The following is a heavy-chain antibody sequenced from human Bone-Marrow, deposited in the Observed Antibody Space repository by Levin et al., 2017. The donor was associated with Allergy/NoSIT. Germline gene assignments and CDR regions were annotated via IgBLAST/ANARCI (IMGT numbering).Heavy chain of an antibody. D-gene: IGHD1-26*01. Sequence: ETLSLTCTASGFTFSSYAMSWVRQAPGKGLEWVSAISGSGGSTYYADSVKGRFTISRDNSKNTLYLQMNSLRAEETAVYYGEKAAGSIVGATENWFDPWGQGTLVTVSS. CDR2: ISGSGGST. CDR1: GFTFSSYA. J-gene: IGHJ5*02. V-gene: IGHV3-23*01. CDR3: EKAAGSIVGATENWFDP.